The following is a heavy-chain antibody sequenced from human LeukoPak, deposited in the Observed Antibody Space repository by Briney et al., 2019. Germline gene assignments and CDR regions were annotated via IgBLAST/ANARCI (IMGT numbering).Heavy chain of an antibody. CDR2: ISTRDTFI. CDR1: GFTFTTYS. Sequence: GGSLRLSCEASGFTFTTYSMTWVRQTPGEGLEWVSSISTRDTFINYADSVKGRFTISRDNAKNSLFLQMTSLRAEDTAMYYCARARGYSYDPFDYWGQGTLVTVSS. D-gene: IGHD5-18*01. CDR3: ARARGYSYDPFDY. J-gene: IGHJ4*02. V-gene: IGHV3-21*01.